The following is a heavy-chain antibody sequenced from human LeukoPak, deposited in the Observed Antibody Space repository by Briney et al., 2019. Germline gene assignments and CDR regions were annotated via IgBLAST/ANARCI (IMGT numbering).Heavy chain of an antibody. CDR2: IYYSGST. V-gene: IGHV4-59*08. D-gene: IGHD6-13*01. J-gene: IGHJ4*02. CDR1: GGSISSYY. Sequence: PSETLSLTCTVSGGSISSYYWSWTRQPPGKGREWIGYIYYSGSTNYNPSLKSRVTISVDTSKNQFSLKLSSVTAADTAVYYCARSYSSSWYEGYYFDYWGQGTLVTVSS. CDR3: ARSYSSSWYEGYYFDY.